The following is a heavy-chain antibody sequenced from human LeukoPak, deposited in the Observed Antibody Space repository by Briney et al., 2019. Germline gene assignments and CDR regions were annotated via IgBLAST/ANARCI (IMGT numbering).Heavy chain of an antibody. D-gene: IGHD3-10*01. J-gene: IGHJ3*02. CDR2: IHPGDSDT. Sequence: KAGESLKISCEGSGYSFTNYWIGWVRQMPGKGLEWMGIIHPGDSDTRNSPSFQGQVTISADKSITTAYLQWSSLKASDTAMYYCARRLFGSGSYGAFDMWGQGTMVTVSS. CDR3: ARRLFGSGSYGAFDM. CDR1: GYSFTNYW. V-gene: IGHV5-51*01.